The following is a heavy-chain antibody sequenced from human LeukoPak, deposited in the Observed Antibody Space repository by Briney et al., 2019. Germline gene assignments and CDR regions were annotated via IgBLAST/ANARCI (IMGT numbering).Heavy chain of an antibody. D-gene: IGHD5-24*01. CDR1: GYTFTSYD. Sequence: ASVKVSCKASGYTFTSYDINWVRQATGQRPEWMGVISPSGGSTTYAQKFQGRVTLTRDMSTSTDYLELSSLRSEDTAVYYCARDNSVRDEAWWFNPWSQGTLVTVSS. CDR3: ARDNSVRDEAWWFNP. J-gene: IGHJ5*02. CDR2: ISPSGGST. V-gene: IGHV1-46*01.